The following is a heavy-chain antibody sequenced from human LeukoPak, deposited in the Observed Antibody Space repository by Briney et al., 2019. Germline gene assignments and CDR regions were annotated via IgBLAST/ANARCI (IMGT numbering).Heavy chain of an antibody. J-gene: IGHJ4*02. CDR3: ASLLWDTTLPSVG. CDR1: GFTFSSYE. D-gene: IGHD1-26*01. Sequence: PGGSLRLSCAASGFTFSSYEMNWVRQAPGKGLEWVSLIYSGGSTYYADSVKGRFTISRDNSKNTLYLQMNSLRAEDTAVYYCASLLWDTTLPSVGWGQGTLVTVSS. CDR2: IYSGGST. V-gene: IGHV3-66*01.